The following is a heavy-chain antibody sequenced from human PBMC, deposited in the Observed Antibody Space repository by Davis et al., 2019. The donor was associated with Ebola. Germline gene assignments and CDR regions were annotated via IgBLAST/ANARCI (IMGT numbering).Heavy chain of an antibody. D-gene: IGHD4-23*01. V-gene: IGHV3-7*03. CDR3: ANLDYGDNSGFDY. Sequence: PGGSLRLSCAASGFTFSSYWMSWVRQAPGKGLEWVANIKQDGSEKYYVDSVKGRFTISRDNSKNTPYLQMNSLRAEDTAVYYCANLDYGDNSGFDYWGQGTLVTVSS. CDR1: GFTFSSYW. J-gene: IGHJ4*02. CDR2: IKQDGSEK.